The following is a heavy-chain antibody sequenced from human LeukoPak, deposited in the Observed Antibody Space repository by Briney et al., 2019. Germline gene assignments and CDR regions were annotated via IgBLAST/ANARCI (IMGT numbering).Heavy chain of an antibody. CDR3: AWRYGDYVVGADWFDP. J-gene: IGHJ5*02. CDR1: GYSFTSYW. CDR2: IYPGDSDT. Sequence: GESLKISCQGSGYSFTSYWIGWVRQMPGQGLGGVGIIYPGDSDTRFRQSFPGQVTIPVDKSIRTAFLQWARLKASGTHRCYFAWRYGDYVVGADWFDPWGQGTLVTVSS. V-gene: IGHV5-51*01. D-gene: IGHD4-17*01.